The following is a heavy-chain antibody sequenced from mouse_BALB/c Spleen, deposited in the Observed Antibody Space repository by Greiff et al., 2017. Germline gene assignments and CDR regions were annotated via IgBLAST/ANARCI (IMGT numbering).Heavy chain of an antibody. V-gene: IGHV1-15*01. CDR3: TPYGNYVYWYFDV. CDR1: GYTFTDYE. CDR2: IDPETGGT. D-gene: IGHD2-10*02. J-gene: IGHJ1*01. Sequence: VQLQESGAELVRPGASVTLSCKASGYTFTDYEMHWVKQTPVHGLEWIGAIDPETGGTAYNQKFKGKATLTADKSSSTAYMELRSLTSEDSAVYYCTPYGNYVYWYFDVWGAGTTVTVSS.